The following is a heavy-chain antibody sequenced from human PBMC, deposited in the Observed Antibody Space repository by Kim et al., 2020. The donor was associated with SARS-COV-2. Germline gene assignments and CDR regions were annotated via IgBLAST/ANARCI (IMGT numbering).Heavy chain of an antibody. CDR1: GFTFSSSW. Sequence: GGSLRLSCAASGFTFSSSWMHWVRQAPGKGLVWVSHVNSDGTRTNYADSVKGRFTISRDNAKSTLYLQMNSLRAEDTAVYYCARSPTDGNKKWGQGTLVTVSS. J-gene: IGHJ4*02. V-gene: IGHV3-74*01. CDR2: VNSDGTRT. CDR3: ARSPTDGNKK. D-gene: IGHD4-17*01.